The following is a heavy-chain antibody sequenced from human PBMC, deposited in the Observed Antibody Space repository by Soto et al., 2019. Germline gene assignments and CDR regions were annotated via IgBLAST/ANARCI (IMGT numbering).Heavy chain of an antibody. CDR2: IYYSGST. V-gene: IGHV4-39*01. D-gene: IGHD3-22*01. Sequence: SETLSLTCTVSGGSISSSSYYWGWIRQPPGKGLEWIGSIYYSGSTYYNPSLKSRVTISVDTSKNQFSLKLSSVTAADTAVYYCARDGSSGYWPYYYSGMDVWGQGTTVTVSS. J-gene: IGHJ6*02. CDR1: GGSISSSSYY. CDR3: ARDGSSGYWPYYYSGMDV.